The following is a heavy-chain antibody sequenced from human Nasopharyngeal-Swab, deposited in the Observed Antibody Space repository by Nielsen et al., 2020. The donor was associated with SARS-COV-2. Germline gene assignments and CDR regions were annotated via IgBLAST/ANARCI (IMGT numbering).Heavy chain of an antibody. D-gene: IGHD5-24*01. J-gene: IGHJ4*02. CDR3: ARDINGYNYRFDY. CDR1: SSYY. V-gene: IGHV3-21*01. Sequence: SSYYWGWIRQPPGKGLEWVSSISSSSSYIYYADSVKGRFTISRDNAKNSLYLQMNSLRAEDTAVYYCARDINGYNYRFDYWGQGTLVTVSS. CDR2: ISSSSSYI.